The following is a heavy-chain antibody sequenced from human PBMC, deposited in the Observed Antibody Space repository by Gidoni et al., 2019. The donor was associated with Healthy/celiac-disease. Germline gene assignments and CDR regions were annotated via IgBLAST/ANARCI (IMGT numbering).Heavy chain of an antibody. CDR2: IYYSGST. Sequence: QVQLQESGPGLVKPSETLSLTCTVSGGSISSYYWSWIRQPPGKGLEWIGYIYYSGSTNYNPSLKSRVTISVDTSKNQFSLKLSSVTAADTAVYYCARDGGYSGSYNDAFDIWGQGTMVTVSS. CDR1: GGSISSYY. J-gene: IGHJ3*02. D-gene: IGHD1-26*01. V-gene: IGHV4-59*01. CDR3: ARDGGYSGSYNDAFDI.